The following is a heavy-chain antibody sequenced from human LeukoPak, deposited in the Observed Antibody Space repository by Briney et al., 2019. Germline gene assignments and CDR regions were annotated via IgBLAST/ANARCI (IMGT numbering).Heavy chain of an antibody. V-gene: IGHV1-18*01. CDR2: INAYNGNA. CDR3: ARAYYYDSSGYYYHFAFDY. CDR1: GYTFTSYG. Sequence: ASVKVSCKASGYTFTSYGISWVRQAPGQGLEWMGWINAYNGNANYAQKLQGRVTMTADTSTSTAYMELRSLRSDDTAVYYCARAYYYDSSGYYYHFAFDYGGQGTLVTVSS. D-gene: IGHD3-22*01. J-gene: IGHJ4*02.